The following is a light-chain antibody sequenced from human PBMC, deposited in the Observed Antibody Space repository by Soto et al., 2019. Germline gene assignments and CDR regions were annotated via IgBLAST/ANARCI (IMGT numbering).Light chain of an antibody. J-gene: IGKJ2*01. V-gene: IGKV1-5*01. CDR1: ESISYW. CDR2: DAS. Sequence: DIQLTQSPSTLPASVGDRVTIGCRARESISYWLAWYQQKPGKAPKLLIYDASSLRSGVPSRFSGSGSGTEFTLTISTLQPDDFATYYCQQYDSYSKTFGQGTQLEIK. CDR3: QQYDSYSKT.